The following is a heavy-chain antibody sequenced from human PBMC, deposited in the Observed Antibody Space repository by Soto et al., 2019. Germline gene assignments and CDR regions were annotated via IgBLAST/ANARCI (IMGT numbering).Heavy chain of an antibody. D-gene: IGHD3-22*01. J-gene: IGHJ3*02. CDR3: AKGPGAYDSSGYPSPYEAFDI. CDR2: ISGSGGST. Sequence: PGGSLRLSCAASGFTFSSYAMSWVRQAPGKGLEWVSAISGSGGSTYYADSVKGRFTISRDNSKNTLYLQMNSLRAEDTAVYYCAKGPGAYDSSGYPSPYEAFDIWGQGTMVTVSS. V-gene: IGHV3-23*01. CDR1: GFTFSSYA.